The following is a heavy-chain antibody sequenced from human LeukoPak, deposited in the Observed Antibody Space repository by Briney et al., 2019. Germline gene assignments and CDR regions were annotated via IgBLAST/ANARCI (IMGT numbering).Heavy chain of an antibody. J-gene: IGHJ5*02. V-gene: IGHV4-4*07. D-gene: IGHD6-19*01. CDR1: GGSINYNY. CDR3: ARVGIAVAAGWFDP. Sequence: SETLSLTCTVSGGSINYNYWSWIRQPAGRGLEWIGRIYTSGSTNYNPSLKSRVTISVDTSKNQFSLKLSSVTAADTAVYYCARVGIAVAAGWFDPWGQGTLVTVSS. CDR2: IYTSGST.